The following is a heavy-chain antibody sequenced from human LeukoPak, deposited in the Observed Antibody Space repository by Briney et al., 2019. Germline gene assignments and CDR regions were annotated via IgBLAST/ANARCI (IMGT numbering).Heavy chain of an antibody. CDR1: GLTVSDNY. J-gene: IGHJ3*02. D-gene: IGHD3-10*01. CDR3: AREGQRGIYALDI. V-gene: IGHV3-66*01. CDR2: LHSGGTT. Sequence: GGSLRLSCAASGLTVSDNYMSWVRHLPGKGLEWISVLHSGGTTKYADSMKGRFTISRDESNNTLFLQMDNLGVEDTAVYYCAREGQRGIYALDIWGQGTLVTVSS.